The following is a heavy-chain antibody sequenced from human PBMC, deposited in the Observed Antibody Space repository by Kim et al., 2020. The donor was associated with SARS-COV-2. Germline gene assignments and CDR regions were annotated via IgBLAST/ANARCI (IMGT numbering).Heavy chain of an antibody. Sequence: AVSVKSRITINPDTSKNQFSLQLNSVTPEDTAVYYCVRDKGSLRTGWFDPWGQGTLVTVSS. CDR3: VRDKGSLRTGWFDP. J-gene: IGHJ5*02. V-gene: IGHV6-1*01. D-gene: IGHD5-12*01.